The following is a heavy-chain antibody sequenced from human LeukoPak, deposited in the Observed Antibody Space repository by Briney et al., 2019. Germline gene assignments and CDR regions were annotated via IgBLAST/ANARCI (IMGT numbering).Heavy chain of an antibody. D-gene: IGHD3-3*01. V-gene: IGHV3-15*01. CDR3: CTHLAFWSAHPDN. CDR2: IKNNANGGPT. J-gene: IGHJ4*02. CDR1: GMTFTDTW. Sequence: PGGSLRLSCAASGMTFTDTWMSWVRQAPEKGLEWVGRIKNNANGGPTEYAAPVKGRFTISRDESKNTLYLQMNSLKDEDTAVYYCCTHLAFWSAHPDNWGGGTLVTVSS.